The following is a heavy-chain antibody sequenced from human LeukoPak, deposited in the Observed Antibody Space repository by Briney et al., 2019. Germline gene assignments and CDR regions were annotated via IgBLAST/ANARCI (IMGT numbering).Heavy chain of an antibody. CDR1: GYSFTGYW. D-gene: IGHD3-9*01. CDR2: IYPDDSDT. V-gene: IGHV5-51*01. J-gene: IGHJ6*04. Sequence: GESLKISCKGSGYSFTGYWIGWVRQMPGKGLEWMGIIYPDDSDTRYSPSFQGQVTISADKSISTAYLQWSSLKASDTAMYYCARSTGSRNYYYYYGMDVWGKGTTVIVSS. CDR3: ARSTGSRNYYYYYGMDV.